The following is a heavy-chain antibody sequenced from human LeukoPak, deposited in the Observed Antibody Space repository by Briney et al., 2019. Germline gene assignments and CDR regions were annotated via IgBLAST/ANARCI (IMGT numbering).Heavy chain of an antibody. V-gene: IGHV3-23*01. CDR3: AKASIRDSSGYYFDY. CDR1: GFTFSSYA. D-gene: IGHD3-22*01. CDR2: ISGSGGST. Sequence: RAGGSLRLSCAASGFTFSSYAMNWVRQAPGKGLEWVSAISGSGGSTYYADSVKGRFTISRDNSKNTLYLQMNSLRAEDTAVYYCAKASIRDSSGYYFDYWGQGTLVTVSS. J-gene: IGHJ4*02.